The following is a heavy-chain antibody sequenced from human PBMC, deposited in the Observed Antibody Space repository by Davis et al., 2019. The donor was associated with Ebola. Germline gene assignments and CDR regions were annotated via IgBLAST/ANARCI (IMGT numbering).Heavy chain of an antibody. J-gene: IGHJ6*02. CDR2: IKQDGSEK. D-gene: IGHD5-18*01. Sequence: GESLKISCAASGFTFSGFWMSWVRQAPGKGLEWVANIKQDGSEKYYVDSVKGRFTISRDNAKNSLYLQMNSLRAEDTAVYYCARDDLGYSYGSGHYYYYGMDVWGQGTTVTVSS. CDR3: ARDDLGYSYGSGHYYYYGMDV. CDR1: GFTFSGFW. V-gene: IGHV3-7*03.